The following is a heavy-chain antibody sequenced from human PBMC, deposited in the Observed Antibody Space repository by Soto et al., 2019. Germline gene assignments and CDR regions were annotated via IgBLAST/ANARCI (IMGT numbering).Heavy chain of an antibody. CDR1: GYIFTSYW. J-gene: IGHJ6*02. V-gene: IGHV5-10-1*04. Sequence: GESLKIPCKGSGYIFTSYWISWVRQMPGKGLEWMGRIDPSDSYTNYSPSFQGQVTISADKSISNAYLQWSSLKAADTAMYYCARHSESLDPTADNYYYGMDVWGQGTTVTVSS. CDR3: ARHSESLDPTADNYYYGMDV. CDR2: IDPSDSYT. D-gene: IGHD2-21*02.